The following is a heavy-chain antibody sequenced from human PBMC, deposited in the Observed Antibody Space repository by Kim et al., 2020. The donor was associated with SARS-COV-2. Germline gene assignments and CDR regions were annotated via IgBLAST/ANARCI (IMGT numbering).Heavy chain of an antibody. J-gene: IGHJ6*03. CDR1: GVTFSTHG. V-gene: IGHV3-21*01. D-gene: IGHD1-1*01. Sequence: GGSLRLSCAVSGVTFSTHGLNWVRQAPGKGLEWVSSISSVGTYINYADSVRGRFTISRDNAKNSLYLQMNSLRPEDTAGYYCEKGRDDAYTGYYYK. CDR3: EKGRDDAYTGYYYK. CDR2: ISSVGTYI.